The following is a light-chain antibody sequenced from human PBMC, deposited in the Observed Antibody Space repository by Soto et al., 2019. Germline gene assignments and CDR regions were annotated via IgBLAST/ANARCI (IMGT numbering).Light chain of an antibody. CDR2: FAS. V-gene: IGKV3-15*01. CDR1: QSVSSK. CDR3: QQYNNWPHT. Sequence: EIVMTQYPATLSVSPGERATLSCRASQSVSSKLAWFQQKPGQAPRLLIYFASTRATDIPARFSGSGSGTEFTLTISSLQSEDFAVYYCQQYNNWPHTFGQGTKVDIK. J-gene: IGKJ2*01.